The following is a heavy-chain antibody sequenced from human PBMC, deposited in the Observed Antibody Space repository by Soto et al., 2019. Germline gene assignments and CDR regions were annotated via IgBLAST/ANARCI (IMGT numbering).Heavy chain of an antibody. CDR3: ARGVIEFGELLFPYYHGMDV. CDR1: GGSISSGDYY. J-gene: IGHJ6*02. V-gene: IGHV4-30-4*01. Sequence: SETLSLTCTVSGGSISSGDYYWTWIRQPPGKGMEWIGYIYNSGSTYYNPSLKSRVTISIDTSKNQFSLKLSSVTAADTAAYYCARGVIEFGELLFPYYHGMDVWGQGTTVTVSS. CDR2: IYNSGST. D-gene: IGHD3-10*01.